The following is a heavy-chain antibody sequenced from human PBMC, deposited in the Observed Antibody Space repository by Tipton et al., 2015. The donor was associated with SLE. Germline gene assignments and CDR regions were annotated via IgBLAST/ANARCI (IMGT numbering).Heavy chain of an antibody. J-gene: IGHJ3*02. CDR1: GGSISSYY. CDR3: ARESSYGAFDI. Sequence: LRLSCAVSGGSISSYYWIWIRQPPGKGLEWIGYIYYSGSTNYNPSLKSRVTISVDTSKNQFSLKLSSVTAADTAVYYCARESSYGAFDIWGQGTMVTVSS. V-gene: IGHV4-59*01. CDR2: IYYSGST. D-gene: IGHD5-18*01.